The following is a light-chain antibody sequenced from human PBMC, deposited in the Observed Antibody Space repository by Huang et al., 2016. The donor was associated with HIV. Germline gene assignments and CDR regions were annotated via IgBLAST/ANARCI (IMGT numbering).Light chain of an antibody. CDR1: QPIYNH. CDR2: DAS. V-gene: IGKV3-11*01. J-gene: IGKJ4*01. Sequence: EIVLTQSPGTLSLFPGQRATLSCRASQPIYNHLAWYQQKPGQAPRLLIYDASNRVTGISPKFSGSGSGTDFTLTINSLEPGDFAVYYCQQRDDWLTFGGGTTVE. CDR3: QQRDDWLT.